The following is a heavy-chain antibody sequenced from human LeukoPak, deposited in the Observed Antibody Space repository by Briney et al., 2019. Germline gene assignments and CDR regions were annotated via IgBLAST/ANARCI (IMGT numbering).Heavy chain of an antibody. CDR2: IIPILGIA. CDR3: ARVGEAYYFDY. Sequence: GASVKVSCKASGGTFSSYAISWVRQAPGQGLEWMGRIIPILGIANYAQKFQGRVTITADKSTSTAYMELSSLRSEDTAVYYCARVGEAYYFDYWGQGTLVTVSP. D-gene: IGHD3-16*01. J-gene: IGHJ4*02. V-gene: IGHV1-69*04. CDR1: GGTFSSYA.